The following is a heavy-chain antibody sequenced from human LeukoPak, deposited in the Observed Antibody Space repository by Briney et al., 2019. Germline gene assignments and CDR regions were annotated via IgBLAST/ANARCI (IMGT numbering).Heavy chain of an antibody. CDR3: ARGAAAADYYFDY. CDR2: IIPIFGTA. Sequence: ASVKVSCKASGGTFSSYAISWVRQAPGQGLEWMEGIIPIFGTANYAQKFQGRVTITADESTSTAYMELSSLRSEDTAVYYCARGAAAADYYFDYWGQGTLVTVSS. V-gene: IGHV1-69*13. D-gene: IGHD6-13*01. J-gene: IGHJ4*02. CDR1: GGTFSSYA.